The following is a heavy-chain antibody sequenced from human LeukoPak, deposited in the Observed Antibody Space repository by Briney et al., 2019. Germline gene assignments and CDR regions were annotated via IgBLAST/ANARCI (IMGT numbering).Heavy chain of an antibody. CDR3: ARDLFDFWSGYYRPPLDY. CDR2: ISYDGSNK. Sequence: GGSLRLSCAASGFTFSSYAMHWVRQAPGKGLEWVAVISYDGSNKYYADSVKGRFTISRDNSKNTLYLQMNSLRAEDTAVYYCARDLFDFWSGYYRPPLDYWGQGTLVTVSS. CDR1: GFTFSSYA. J-gene: IGHJ4*02. D-gene: IGHD3-3*01. V-gene: IGHV3-30-3*01.